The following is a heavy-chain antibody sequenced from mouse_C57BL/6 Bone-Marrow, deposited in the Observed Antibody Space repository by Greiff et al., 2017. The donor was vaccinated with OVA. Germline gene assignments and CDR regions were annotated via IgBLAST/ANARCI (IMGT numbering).Heavy chain of an antibody. J-gene: IGHJ4*01. V-gene: IGHV5-12*01. CDR3: ARHDYSNYAMDY. CDR1: GFTFSDYY. D-gene: IGHD2-4*01. Sequence: LQQSGGGLVQPGGSLKLSCAASGFTFSDYYMYWVRQTPEKRLEWVAYISNGGGSTYYPDTVKGRFTISRDNAKNTLYLQMSRLKSEDTAMYYCARHDYSNYAMDYWGQGTSVTVSS. CDR2: ISNGGGST.